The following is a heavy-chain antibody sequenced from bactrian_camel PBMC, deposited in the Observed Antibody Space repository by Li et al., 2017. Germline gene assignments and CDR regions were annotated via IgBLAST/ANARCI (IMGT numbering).Heavy chain of an antibody. CDR1: GLSFHDTV. D-gene: IGHD3*01. V-gene: IGHV3S63*01. Sequence: HVQLVESGGGSVQAGGSLTLSCTVSGLSFHDTVMGWYRQAPGNECELVSTISEDGSTYYADSVKGRFTISKDIAKNTVHLQMNSLKTEDTATHYCAAEVGVSGYCIPGGLVFGHWDQGTQVTVS. CDR2: ISEDGST. CDR3: AAEVGVSGYCIPGGLVFGH. J-gene: IGHJ6*01.